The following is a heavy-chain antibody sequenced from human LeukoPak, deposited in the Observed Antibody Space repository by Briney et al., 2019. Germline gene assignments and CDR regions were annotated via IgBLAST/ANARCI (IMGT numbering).Heavy chain of an antibody. CDR1: GFTFSSYE. CDR3: ARVPPYCSGGTCYETANAFDI. D-gene: IGHD2-15*01. J-gene: IGHJ3*02. CDR2: ISSSGSTI. Sequence: GGSLRLSCAASGFTFSSYEMNWVRQAPGKGLEWVSYISSSGSTIYYADSVKGRFTISRDNAKNSLYLQMNSLRAEDTAVYYCARVPPYCSGGTCYETANAFDIWGQGTMVTVSS. V-gene: IGHV3-48*03.